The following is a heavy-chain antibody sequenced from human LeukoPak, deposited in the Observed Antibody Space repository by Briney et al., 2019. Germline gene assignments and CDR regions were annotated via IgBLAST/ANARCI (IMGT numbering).Heavy chain of an antibody. CDR3: ARGPAADPYYFDY. CDR1: GFTFSSYS. Sequence: KTGGSLRLSCAASGFTFSSYSMNWVRQAPGKGLEWVSSISSSSSYIYYADSVKGRFTISRDNAKNSLYLQMNSLRLEDTALYYCARGPAADPYYFDYWGQGTLVTVSS. CDR2: ISSSSSYI. V-gene: IGHV3-21*01. D-gene: IGHD6-13*01. J-gene: IGHJ4*02.